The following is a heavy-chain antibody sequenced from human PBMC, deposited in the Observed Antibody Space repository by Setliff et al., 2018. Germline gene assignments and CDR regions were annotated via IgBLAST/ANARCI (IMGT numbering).Heavy chain of an antibody. CDR1: GVSINSLNW. J-gene: IGHJ4*02. CDR2: IYHDGPS. D-gene: IGHD6-6*01. Sequence: SETLSLTCAVSGVSINSLNWWTWVRQSPGKGLEWIGYIYHDGPSVHYNPSLKSRVTMSVDKSKNQFSLKVTSVTAADTAVYFCARGRNVAARLFDSWGQGTLVTVSS. V-gene: IGHV4-4*02. CDR3: ARGRNVAARLFDS.